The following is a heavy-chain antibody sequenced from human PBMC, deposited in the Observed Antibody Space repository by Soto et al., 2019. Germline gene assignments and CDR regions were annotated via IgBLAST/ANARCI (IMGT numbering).Heavy chain of an antibody. J-gene: IGHJ4*02. CDR2: MNPFSGNA. V-gene: IGHV1-8*01. Sequence: QVQLVQSGAEVKKPGASVRVSCKASGYTFTSYDIYWVRQATGQGLEWMGWMNPFSGNAVYTQKFQDRVTMTRDTSINTAYMEMSGLRSEDTAVYYCTRGQGNHGGQGSLVTVSS. CDR3: TRGQGNH. CDR1: GYTFTSYD.